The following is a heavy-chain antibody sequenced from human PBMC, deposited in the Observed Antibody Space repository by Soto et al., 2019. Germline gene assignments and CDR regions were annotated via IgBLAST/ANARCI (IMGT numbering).Heavy chain of an antibody. CDR1: GGSFRGSY. J-gene: IGHJ4*02. Sequence: SETLSLTCAVYGGSFRGSYWSWIRQPPGKGLEWIGEINHSGNSNYNPSLKSRVTMSVDTSKNQFYLKLSSVTAADTAVYYCARHHDSWGQGTVVTVSS. V-gene: IGHV4-34*10. CDR3: ARHHDS. CDR2: INHSGNS.